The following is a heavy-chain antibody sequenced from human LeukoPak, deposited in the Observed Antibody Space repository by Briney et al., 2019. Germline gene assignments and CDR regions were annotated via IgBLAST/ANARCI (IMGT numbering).Heavy chain of an antibody. Sequence: SETLSLTCTVSGGSIGTYYWSWVRQSPGKGLEWIGYIYVTGNRYNPYLQSRVTISVDTSRNQFFLEMSSVAAADTAVYYCARHIGGGIEDMDVWGKGTKVTVSS. CDR2: IYVTGN. J-gene: IGHJ6*03. CDR1: GGSIGTYY. V-gene: IGHV4-59*08. D-gene: IGHD3-16*02. CDR3: ARHIGGGIEDMDV.